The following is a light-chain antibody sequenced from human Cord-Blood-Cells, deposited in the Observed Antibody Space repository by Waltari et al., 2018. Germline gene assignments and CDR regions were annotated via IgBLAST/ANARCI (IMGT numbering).Light chain of an antibody. CDR2: GAS. J-gene: IGKJ2*03. Sequence: EIVLTQSPGTLSFSPGERPTVSCRASQSVSSSYLAWYQQKPGQAPRLLIYGASSRDTGIPDRFSGSGSGTDFTLTISRLEPEDFAVYYCQQYGSSLYSFGQGTKLEIK. CDR3: QQYGSSLYS. V-gene: IGKV3-20*01. CDR1: QSVSSSY.